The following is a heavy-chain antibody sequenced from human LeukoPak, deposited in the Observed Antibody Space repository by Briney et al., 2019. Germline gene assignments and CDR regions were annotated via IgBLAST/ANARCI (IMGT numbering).Heavy chain of an antibody. V-gene: IGHV4-39*01. D-gene: IGHD1-26*01. CDR1: GGSNSSSSYY. CDR3: AVGATTLWYFDL. CDR2: IHYSGST. Sequence: SETLSLTCTVSGGSNSSSSYYWGWIRRPPGKGLEWIGSIHYSGSTYSNPSLQSRVTISVDTSKNQFSLKLSSVTAADTAVYYCAVGATTLWYFDLWGRGTLATVSS. J-gene: IGHJ2*01.